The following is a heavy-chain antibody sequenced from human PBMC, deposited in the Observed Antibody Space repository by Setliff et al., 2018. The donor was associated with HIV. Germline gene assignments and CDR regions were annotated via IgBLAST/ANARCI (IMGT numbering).Heavy chain of an antibody. J-gene: IGHJ4*02. D-gene: IGHD3-10*01. Sequence: ASVKVSCKASGYIFGNYGINWVRQAPGQGLEWMGWISGHNGNTNSAQKVQGRVIMTTDTSTSTAYMELSSLRSEDTAVYFCARERITMIRGVNGDYWGQGTLVTVSS. CDR3: ARERITMIRGVNGDY. CDR1: GYIFGNYG. V-gene: IGHV1-18*01. CDR2: ISGHNGNT.